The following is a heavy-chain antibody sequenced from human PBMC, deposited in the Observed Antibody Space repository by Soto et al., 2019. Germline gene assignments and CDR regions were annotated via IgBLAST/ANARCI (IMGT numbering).Heavy chain of an antibody. D-gene: IGHD3-9*01. CDR1: GFTFSRYA. V-gene: IGHV3-23*01. J-gene: IGHJ4*02. CDR3: AKPPHYDILTGYYFDY. CDR2: ISGSGGST. Sequence: EVQLLESGGGLVQPGGSLRLSCAASGFTFSRYAMSWVRQAPGKGLEWVSAISGSGGSTYYAYSVKGRFTISRDNSKNTLYLQMNSLRAEDTAVYYCAKPPHYDILTGYYFDYWGQGTLVTVSS.